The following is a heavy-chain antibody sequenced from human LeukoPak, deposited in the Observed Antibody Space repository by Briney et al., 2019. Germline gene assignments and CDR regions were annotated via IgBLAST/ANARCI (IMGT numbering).Heavy chain of an antibody. Sequence: GESLKISCKGSGYIFSSYWIGWARQMPGKGLEWVGIIYPGGSDTRYSPPFQGQVTISADKSISTAYVQWNSLRASDTAMYYCARHQYYYDTRAYYIDYWGQGTLVTVSS. V-gene: IGHV5-51*01. CDR1: GYIFSSYW. D-gene: IGHD3-22*01. CDR2: IYPGGSDT. CDR3: ARHQYYYDTRAYYIDY. J-gene: IGHJ4*02.